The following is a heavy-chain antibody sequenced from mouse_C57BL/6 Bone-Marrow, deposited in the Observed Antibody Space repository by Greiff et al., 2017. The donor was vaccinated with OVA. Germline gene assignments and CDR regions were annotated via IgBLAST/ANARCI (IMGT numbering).Heavy chain of an antibody. CDR2: IIPIRGFT. V-gene: IGHV1-26*01. Sequence: EVQLQQSGPELVKPGASVKISCKASGYTFTDYYMNWVKQSHGKSLEWIGDIIPIRGFTSYNQKFKGKATLTVDKSSRTAYMELRSLTSEDAEFYYCARVCAYYSKGWFAYWGQGTLVTVSA. J-gene: IGHJ3*01. CDR1: GYTFTDYY. CDR3: ARVCAYYSKGWFAY. D-gene: IGHD2-5*01.